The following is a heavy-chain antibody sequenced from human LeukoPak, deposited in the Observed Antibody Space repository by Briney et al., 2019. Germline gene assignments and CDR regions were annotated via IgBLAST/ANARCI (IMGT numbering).Heavy chain of an antibody. Sequence: GSLRLSCAASGFTFSTYAMSWVRQAPGKGLEWVSAISGSGGSTYYADSVKGRFPISRDNSKNTLYLQMNSLRAEDTAVYYCAKSPAVDAAFDIWGHGTMVTVSS. V-gene: IGHV3-23*01. CDR3: AKSPAVDAAFDI. D-gene: IGHD4-23*01. CDR1: GFTFSTYA. J-gene: IGHJ3*02. CDR2: ISGSGGST.